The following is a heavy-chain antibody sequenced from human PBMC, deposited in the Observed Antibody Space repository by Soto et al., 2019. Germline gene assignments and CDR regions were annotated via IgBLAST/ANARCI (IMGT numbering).Heavy chain of an antibody. CDR2: INPATGAA. D-gene: IGHD3-3*01. CDR1: GYPATAYY. CDR3: ARGGGVGVAGSAAFDM. V-gene: IGHV1-2*02. J-gene: IGHJ3*02. Sequence: QLHLVQSGAVVKKPGASVTVSCSASGYPATAYYMHWVRQAPGRGLEWMGGINPATGAAKYTQTFQGRVNMARDTSTSTVFMELSGLTSEDTAVFYCARGGGVGVAGSAAFDMWGQGTLVTVSS.